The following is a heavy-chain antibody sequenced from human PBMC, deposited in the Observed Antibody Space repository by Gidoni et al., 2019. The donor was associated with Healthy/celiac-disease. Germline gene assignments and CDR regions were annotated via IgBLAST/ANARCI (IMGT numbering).Heavy chain of an antibody. CDR3: AREGYDFWSGYYVFDY. D-gene: IGHD3-3*01. V-gene: IGHV4-61*02. CDR2: IYTSGST. J-gene: IGHJ4*02. CDR1: GGSISRGSYY. Sequence: QVQLQESGPGLVQPSQTLSLPCPVSGGSISRGSYYWSWIRQPAGKGLEWIGRIYTSGSTNYNPSRKSRVTISVDTSKNQCALKLSSVTAADTAVYYCAREGYDFWSGYYVFDYWGQGTLVTVSS.